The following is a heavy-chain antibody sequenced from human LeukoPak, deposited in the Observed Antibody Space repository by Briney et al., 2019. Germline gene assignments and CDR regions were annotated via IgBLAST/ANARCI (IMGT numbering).Heavy chain of an antibody. Sequence: SETLSLTCSVSGGSVNNYFWSWIRQPPGKGLEWIGSIFYSGSTNYNPSLKSRVTTSVDTSKNQFSLKLSSVTAADTAVYYCARAHDRGTRYFDYWGQGTLVTVSS. CDR1: GGSVNNYF. CDR3: ARAHDRGTRYFDY. V-gene: IGHV4-59*02. D-gene: IGHD3-22*01. J-gene: IGHJ4*02. CDR2: IFYSGST.